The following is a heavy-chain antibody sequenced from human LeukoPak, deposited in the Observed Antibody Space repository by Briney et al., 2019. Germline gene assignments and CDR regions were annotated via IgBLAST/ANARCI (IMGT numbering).Heavy chain of an antibody. CDR2: ISGSGGST. D-gene: IGHD6-19*01. V-gene: IGHV3-23*01. CDR1: GFTFSSYA. J-gene: IGHJ6*02. CDR3: AKDLGQWLERGYYGMDV. Sequence: GGSLRLSCAASGFTFSSYAMSWVRQAPGKGLEWVSAISGSGGSTYYADSVKGRFTISRDNSKNTLYLQMNSLRAEDTAVYYCAKDLGQWLERGYYGMDVWGQGTTVTVSS.